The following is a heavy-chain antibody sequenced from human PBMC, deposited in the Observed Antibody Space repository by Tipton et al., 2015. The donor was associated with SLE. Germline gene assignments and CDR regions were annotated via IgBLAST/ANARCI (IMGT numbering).Heavy chain of an antibody. CDR3: ARVRVDTAMGVFDF. V-gene: IGHV1-18*01. CDR2: ISAYNGNT. D-gene: IGHD5-18*01. J-gene: IGHJ4*02. Sequence: QLAQSGAEVKKPGASVKVSCKASGYTFNSYGVSWVRQAPGQGLEWMGWISAYNGNTNYAQKLQGRVTMTSDTSTSTAYMELRSLRSDDTAIYYCARVRVDTAMGVFDFWGQGTLVTVSS. CDR1: GYTFNSYG.